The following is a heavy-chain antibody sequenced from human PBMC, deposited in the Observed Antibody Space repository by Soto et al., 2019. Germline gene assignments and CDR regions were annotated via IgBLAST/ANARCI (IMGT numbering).Heavy chain of an antibody. V-gene: IGHV3-23*01. J-gene: IGHJ5*02. D-gene: IGHD2-8*01. CDR1: GFTFSSYA. CDR3: PKPGIDVIMVYARANCLHP. CDR2: ISGSGGST. Sequence: GGSLRLSCAASGFTFSSYAMSWVRQAPGKGLECVSAISGSGGSTYYADSVKGRFTISRDNSKNTLYLQMTSLRAEDTAVYYCPKPGIDVIMVYARANCLHPWGPGTMGT.